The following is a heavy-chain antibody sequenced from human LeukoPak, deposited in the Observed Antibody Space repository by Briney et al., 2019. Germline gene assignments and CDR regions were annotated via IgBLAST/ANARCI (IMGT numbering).Heavy chain of an antibody. CDR2: INPSGGDT. CDR3: AREVMDNLRFDY. Sequence: ASVTVSCKASGYTFTSYYMHWVRQAPGQGLEWMGIINPSGGDTSYAQKFQGRLTMTRDTSTNTVYMELTRLRSEDTAVYYCAREVMDNLRFDYWGQGTLVTVSS. V-gene: IGHV1-46*01. D-gene: IGHD1-14*01. CDR1: GYTFTSYY. J-gene: IGHJ4*02.